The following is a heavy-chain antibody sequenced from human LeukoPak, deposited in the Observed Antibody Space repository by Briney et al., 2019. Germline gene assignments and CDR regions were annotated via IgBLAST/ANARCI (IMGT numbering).Heavy chain of an antibody. CDR1: GFTFSSHA. Sequence: GRSLRLSCAASGFTFSSHAMSWVRQAPGEGLEWVSAVSGSGDNTYYADSVKGRFTISRDNSKNTLYLHMSSLRAEDTAVYYCPSTAYYYYYLDVWGKGTTVTVSS. CDR3: PSTAYYYYYLDV. CDR2: VSGSGDNT. V-gene: IGHV3-23*01. J-gene: IGHJ6*03. D-gene: IGHD4-11*01.